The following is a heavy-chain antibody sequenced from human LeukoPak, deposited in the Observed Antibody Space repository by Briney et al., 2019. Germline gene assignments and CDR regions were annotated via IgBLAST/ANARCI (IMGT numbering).Heavy chain of an antibody. Sequence: ASVKVSCKASGYTFTNYAMNWVRQAPGQGLEWMGWINTNTGNPTYAQDFTGRFVFSLDTSVSTAYLQISSLKAEDTAVYYCARTGDRTGGSYYALDVWGQGTTVTVSS. CDR3: ARTGDRTGGSYYALDV. D-gene: IGHD7-27*01. CDR1: GYTFTNYA. J-gene: IGHJ6*02. V-gene: IGHV7-4-1*02. CDR2: INTNTGNP.